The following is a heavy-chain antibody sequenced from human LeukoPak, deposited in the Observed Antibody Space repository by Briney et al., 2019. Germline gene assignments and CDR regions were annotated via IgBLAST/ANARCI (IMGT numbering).Heavy chain of an antibody. D-gene: IGHD1-26*01. Sequence: VASVKVSCKASGGTFSSCAISWVRQAPGQGLEWMGGIIPIFGTANYAQKFQGRVTITTDESKSTGYMELCSLRSEDTAVYYCARCGSYQGEYYFDYWGQGTLVTVSS. CDR2: IIPIFGTA. CDR1: GGTFSSCA. CDR3: ARCGSYQGEYYFDY. V-gene: IGHV1-69*05. J-gene: IGHJ4*02.